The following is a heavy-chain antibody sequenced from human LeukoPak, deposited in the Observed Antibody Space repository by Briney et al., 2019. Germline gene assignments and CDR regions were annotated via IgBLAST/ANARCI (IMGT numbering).Heavy chain of an antibody. CDR3: TRDSDSSRYTIDY. Sequence: PGGSLRLSCAASGFTFSNYWMHWVRQAPGKGLVWVSRINSDGSSTSHADSVKGRFTISRDNAKNTLYLQMNSLRAEDTAVYYCTRDSDSSRYTIDYWGQGALVTVSS. CDR1: GFTFSNYW. V-gene: IGHV3-74*01. CDR2: INSDGSST. D-gene: IGHD3-22*01. J-gene: IGHJ4*02.